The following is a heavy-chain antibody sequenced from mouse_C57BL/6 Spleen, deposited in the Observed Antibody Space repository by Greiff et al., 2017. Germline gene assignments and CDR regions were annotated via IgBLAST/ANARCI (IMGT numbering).Heavy chain of an antibody. D-gene: IGHD1-1*01. CDR3: AIDWYYGSSYGGAMDY. V-gene: IGHV1-59*01. J-gene: IGHJ4*01. CDR1: GYTFTSYW. CDR2: IDPSDSYT. Sequence: QVQLQQPGAELVRPGTSVKLSCKASGYTFTSYWMHWVKQRPGQGLEWIGVIDPSDSYTNYNQKFKGKATLTVDTSSSTAYMQLSSLTSEDSAVYYCAIDWYYGSSYGGAMDYWGQGTSVTVSS.